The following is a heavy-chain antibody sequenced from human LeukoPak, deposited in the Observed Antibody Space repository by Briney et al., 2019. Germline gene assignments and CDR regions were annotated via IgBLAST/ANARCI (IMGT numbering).Heavy chain of an antibody. V-gene: IGHV1-69*13. D-gene: IGHD5-18*01. CDR1: GGTFSSYA. J-gene: IGHJ4*02. CDR3: AGGYSYALYYFDY. CDR2: IIPIFGTA. Sequence: SVKVSCKASGGTFSSYAISWVRQAPGQGLKWMGGIIPIFGTANYAQKFQGRVTITADESTSTAYMELSSLRSEDTAVYYCAGGYSYALYYFDYWGQGTLVTASS.